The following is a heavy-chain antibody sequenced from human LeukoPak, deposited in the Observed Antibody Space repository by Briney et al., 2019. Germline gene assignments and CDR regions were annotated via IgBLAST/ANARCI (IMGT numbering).Heavy chain of an antibody. V-gene: IGHV4-61*02. D-gene: IGHD3-9*01. CDR1: GGSISSGSYY. J-gene: IGHJ6*03. CDR2: IYTSGST. CDR3: ARTILGDYYMDV. Sequence: SETLSLTCTVSGGSISSGSYYWSWIRQPAGKGLEWIGRIYTSGSTNYNPSLKSRVTISVDTSKNQFSLKLSSVTAADTAVYYCARTILGDYYMDVWGKGTTATISS.